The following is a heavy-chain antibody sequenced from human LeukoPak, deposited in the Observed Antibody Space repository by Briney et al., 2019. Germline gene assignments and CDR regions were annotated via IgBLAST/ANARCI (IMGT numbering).Heavy chain of an antibody. D-gene: IGHD3-3*01. CDR1: GFTFSSYW. J-gene: IGHJ3*02. Sequence: PGGSLRLSCAASGFTFSSYWMHWVRQAPGKGLVWVSRINSDGSSTSYADSVKGRFTISRDNAKNTLYLQMNSLRAEDTAVYYCARGSYYDFWSGMVSFDIWGQGTMVTVSS. CDR2: INSDGSST. CDR3: ARGSYYDFWSGMVSFDI. V-gene: IGHV3-74*01.